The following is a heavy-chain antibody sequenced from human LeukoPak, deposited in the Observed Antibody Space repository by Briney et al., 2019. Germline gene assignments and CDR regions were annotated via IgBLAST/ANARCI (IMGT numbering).Heavy chain of an antibody. J-gene: IGHJ6*02. CDR2: INAGNGNT. D-gene: IGHD3-22*01. V-gene: IGHV1-3*01. CDR1: GYTFTSYA. CDR3: ARDGGSSGYYYVYYYYGMDV. Sequence: ASVKVSCKASGYTFTSYAMHWVRQAPGQRLEWMGWINAGNGNTKYSQKFQGRVTITADESTSTAYMELSSLRSEDTAVYYCARDGGSSGYYYVYYYYGMDVWGQGTTVTVSS.